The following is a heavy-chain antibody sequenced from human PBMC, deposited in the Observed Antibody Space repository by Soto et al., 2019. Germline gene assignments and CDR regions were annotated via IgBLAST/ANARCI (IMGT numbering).Heavy chain of an antibody. CDR2: IYYSGST. D-gene: IGHD1-1*01. J-gene: IGHJ6*02. CDR3: AGEGTWSGYYYYGMGV. V-gene: IGHV4-59*08. Sequence: TCETLSLTCVVSGGSLRSYYLSWIRQPPGKGLEWIGYIYYSGSTNYNPSLKSRVTISVDTSKNQFSLKLSSVTAADTAVYYCAGEGTWSGYYYYGMGVWGQGTTVTVS. CDR1: GGSLRSYY.